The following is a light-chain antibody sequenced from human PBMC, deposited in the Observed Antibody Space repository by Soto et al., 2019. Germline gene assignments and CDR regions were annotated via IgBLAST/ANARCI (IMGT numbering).Light chain of an antibody. V-gene: IGLV2-14*01. CDR1: SSDVGFYNH. J-gene: IGLJ2*01. CDR2: EVT. CDR3: SSYTSSSSLAI. Sequence: QSALTQPASVSGSPGQTITISCSGTSSDVGFYNHVSWYQQHPGEAPKLLNYEVTIRPSGVSNRFSGSKSGNTASLTVSGLQAEDEGDYYCSSYTSSSSLAIFGGGTKVTVL.